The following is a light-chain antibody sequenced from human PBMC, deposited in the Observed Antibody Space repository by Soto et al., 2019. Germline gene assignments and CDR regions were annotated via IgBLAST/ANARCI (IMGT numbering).Light chain of an antibody. V-gene: IGKV3-11*01. J-gene: IGKJ2*01. CDR3: QQRSNWPPYT. CDR2: DAT. CDR1: QSVTSY. Sequence: EIVLTQSPATLYLSPGERATLSCRASQSVTSYLAWYQQNPGQAHRLLIYDATNRATAIPARFSGSGSGTDFTLTISSLEPEDFAVYYCQQRSNWPPYTFGQGTKLEIK.